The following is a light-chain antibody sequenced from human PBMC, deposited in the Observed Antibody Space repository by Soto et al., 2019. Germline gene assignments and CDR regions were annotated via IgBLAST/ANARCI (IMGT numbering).Light chain of an antibody. Sequence: IVMTQSPATLSVSPGERATLSCRASQSISSSIAWYQQRPGQAPRLLIYGASTMANGIPARFSGSGSGTDFTLTISSLQSEDFAVYYCQQYNNWPPLTFGGGNKVEIK. CDR2: GAS. CDR3: QQYNNWPPLT. J-gene: IGKJ4*01. CDR1: QSISSS. V-gene: IGKV3-15*01.